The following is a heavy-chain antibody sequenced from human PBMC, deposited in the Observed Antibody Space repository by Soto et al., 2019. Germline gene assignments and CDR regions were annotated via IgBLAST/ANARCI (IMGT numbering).Heavy chain of an antibody. V-gene: IGHV1-69*13. CDR3: ALTEREWPLAMDY. CDR1: GGTFSSYA. D-gene: IGHD3-3*01. Sequence: GASVKVSCKASGGTFSSYAISWVRQAPGQGLEWMGGIIPIFGTANYAQKFQGRVTITADESTSTAYMELSSLRSEDTAVYYCALTEREWPLAMDYWGQGTLVTVSS. CDR2: IIPIFGTA. J-gene: IGHJ4*02.